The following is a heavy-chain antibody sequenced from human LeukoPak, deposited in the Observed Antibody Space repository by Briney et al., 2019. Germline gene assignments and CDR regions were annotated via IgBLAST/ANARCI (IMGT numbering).Heavy chain of an antibody. V-gene: IGHV4-34*01. D-gene: IGHD3-3*01. J-gene: IGHJ4*02. CDR1: GGSFSGYY. CDR3: ARGLPERLPTLGY. Sequence: SETLSLTCAVYGGSFSGYYWSWIRQPPGKGLEWIGEINHSGSTNYNPSLKSRVTISVDTSKNQFSLKLSSVTAADTAVYYCARGLPERLPTLGYWGQGTLVTVSS. CDR2: INHSGST.